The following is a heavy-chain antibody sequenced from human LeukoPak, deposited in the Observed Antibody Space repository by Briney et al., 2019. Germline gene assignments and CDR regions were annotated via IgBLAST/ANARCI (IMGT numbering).Heavy chain of an antibody. CDR3: ASPQGSSGYYYSFDY. CDR1: GGSISSSSYY. CDR2: IYYSGST. Sequence: SETLSLTCTVSGGSISSSSYYWGWIRQPPGKGLEWIGIIYYSGSTYYNPSLKSRVTVSVDKSKNQVFLKLSSVTAADTAVYYCASPQGSSGYYYSFDYWGQGTLVTVSS. J-gene: IGHJ4*02. V-gene: IGHV4-39*07. D-gene: IGHD3-22*01.